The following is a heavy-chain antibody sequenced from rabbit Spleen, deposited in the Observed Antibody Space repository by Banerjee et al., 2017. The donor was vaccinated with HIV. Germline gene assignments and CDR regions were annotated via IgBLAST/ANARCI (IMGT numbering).Heavy chain of an antibody. CDR1: GFSFSDRDV. CDR2: INASTGKP. Sequence: QEQLVESGGGLVQPEGSLTLTCKASGFSFSDRDVMCWVRQAPGKGLEWIACINASTGKPVYATWASGRFTISRTSSTTVTLRMTSLTAADRATYFCARDLVGVIGWNFNLWGQGTLV. CDR3: ARDLVGVIGWNFNL. V-gene: IGHV1S45*01. J-gene: IGHJ4*01. D-gene: IGHD1-1*01.